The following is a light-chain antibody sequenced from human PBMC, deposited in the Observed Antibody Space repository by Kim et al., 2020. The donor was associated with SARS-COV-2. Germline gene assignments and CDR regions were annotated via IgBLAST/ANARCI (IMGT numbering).Light chain of an antibody. CDR2: AAS. CDR3: QQFNSHPLT. Sequence: QLTQSPSSLSASVGDRVTITCRASQGINTYLAWYQQKPGKAPKLLIHAASTLQSGVPSRFSRTGSGTDFTLTIYSLQPEDSATYYCQQFNSHPLTFGGGTKVDIK. J-gene: IGKJ4*01. CDR1: QGINTY. V-gene: IGKV1-9*01.